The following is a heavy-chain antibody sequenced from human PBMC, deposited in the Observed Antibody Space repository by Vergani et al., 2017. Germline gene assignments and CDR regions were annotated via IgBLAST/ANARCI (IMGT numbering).Heavy chain of an antibody. Sequence: EVQLVESGGGLVKPGGSLRLSCAASGFPFSSYSMNWVRQAPGKGLEWVSSISSSSSYIYYADSVKGRFTISRDNAKNSLYLQMNSLRAEDTAVYYCARDGYGARGGYFDYWGQGTLVTVSS. V-gene: IGHV3-21*01. CDR3: ARDGYGARGGYFDY. CDR1: GFPFSSYS. J-gene: IGHJ4*02. CDR2: ISSSSSYI. D-gene: IGHD3-10*01.